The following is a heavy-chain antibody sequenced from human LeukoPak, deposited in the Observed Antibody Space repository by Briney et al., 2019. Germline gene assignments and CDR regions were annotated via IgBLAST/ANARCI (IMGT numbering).Heavy chain of an antibody. V-gene: IGHV3-7*01. CDR1: GFTFSSYW. CDR2: IKQDGSEK. Sequence: GGSLRLSCAASGFTFSSYWMSWVRQAPGKGLEWVANIKQDGSEKYYVDSVKGRFTISRDNAKNSLYLQMNSLGAEDTAVYYCARGFYGDYFDYWGQGTLVTVSS. CDR3: ARGFYGDYFDY. D-gene: IGHD3-3*01. J-gene: IGHJ4*02.